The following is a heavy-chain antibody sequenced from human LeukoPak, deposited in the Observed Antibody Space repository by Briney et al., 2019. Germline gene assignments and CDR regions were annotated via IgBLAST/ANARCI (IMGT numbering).Heavy chain of an antibody. CDR2: ISSSSSTI. D-gene: IGHD4-17*01. J-gene: IGHJ4*02. V-gene: IGHV3-48*04. Sequence: GGSLRLSCAASGFIFSSYSMNWVRQAPGKGLEWVSYISSSSSTIYYADSVKGRFTISRDNTKNSLYLQMNSLRAEDTAVYYCARDSMDYGAYVVDYWGQGTLVTVSS. CDR3: ARDSMDYGAYVVDY. CDR1: GFIFSSYS.